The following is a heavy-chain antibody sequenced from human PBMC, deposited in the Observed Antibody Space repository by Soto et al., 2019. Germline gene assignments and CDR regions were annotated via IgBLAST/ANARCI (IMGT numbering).Heavy chain of an antibody. V-gene: IGHV4-30-4*01. J-gene: IGHJ4*02. D-gene: IGHD3-3*01. CDR2: IYYSGST. Sequence: PSETLSLTCTVSGGSIGSGDYYWGWIRQPPGKGLEWIGYIYYSGSTYYNPSLKSRVTISVDTPKNQFSLKLSSVTAADTAVYSCARTGGVLFQYYFDYWGQGTLVTVSS. CDR3: ARTGGVLFQYYFDY. CDR1: GGSIGSGDYY.